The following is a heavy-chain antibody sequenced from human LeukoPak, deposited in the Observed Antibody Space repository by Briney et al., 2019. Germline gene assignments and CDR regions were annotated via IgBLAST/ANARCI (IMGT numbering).Heavy chain of an antibody. CDR2: INHSGST. J-gene: IGHJ5*02. CDR1: GGSFSGYY. CDR3: ARGGKRYYYGSGGTFDT. Sequence: SETLSLTCAVYGGSFSGYYWSWIRQPPGKGLEWIGEINHSGSTNYNPSLKSRVTISVDTSKNQFSLKLSSVTAADTAVYYCARGGKRYYYGSGGTFDTWGQGTLVTVSS. D-gene: IGHD3-10*01. V-gene: IGHV4-34*01.